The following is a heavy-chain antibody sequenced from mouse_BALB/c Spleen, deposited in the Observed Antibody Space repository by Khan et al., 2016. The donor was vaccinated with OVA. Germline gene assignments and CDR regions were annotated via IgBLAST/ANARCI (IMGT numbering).Heavy chain of an antibody. CDR2: TYPGGGYT. J-gene: IGHJ2*01. V-gene: IGHV1-63*02. D-gene: IGHD3-1*01. Sequence: VQLKESGAELVRPGTSVKMSCKAAGYTFTNYWIGWVKQRPGHGLEWIGDTYPGGGYTNYNEKFKGKATLTADTSSSTAYMQLSGLTSEDSAIYYYTRRGEARDTWDYFDYWGQGTTLTVSS. CDR1: GYTFTNYW. CDR3: TRRGEARDTWDYFDY.